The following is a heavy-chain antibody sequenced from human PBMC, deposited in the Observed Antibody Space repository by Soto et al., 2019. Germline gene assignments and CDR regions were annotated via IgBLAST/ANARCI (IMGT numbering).Heavy chain of an antibody. D-gene: IGHD3-3*01. J-gene: IGHJ5*02. CDR2: IYSSGST. CDR1: GGAISTYY. Sequence: XETLYLTCTVAGGAISTYYWTWIRQPAGKGLEWIGRIYSSGSTKYNPSLQSRVTMSLDTSNNQFSLRLTSVTAADTAVYYCARGQRFSDWFDHWGQGTLVTVSS. CDR3: ARGQRFSDWFDH. V-gene: IGHV4-4*07.